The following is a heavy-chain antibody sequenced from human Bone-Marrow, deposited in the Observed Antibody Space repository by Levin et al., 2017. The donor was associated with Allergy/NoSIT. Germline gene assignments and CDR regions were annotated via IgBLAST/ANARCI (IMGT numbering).Heavy chain of an antibody. D-gene: IGHD6-13*01. J-gene: IGHJ4*02. Sequence: SETLSLTCAVYGGSFSGYYWSWIRQPPGKGLEWIGEINHSGSTNYNPSLKSRVTISVDTSKNQFSLKLSSVTAADTAVYYCARGLVEAAADYWGQGTLVTVSS. CDR1: GGSFSGYY. V-gene: IGHV4-34*01. CDR2: INHSGST. CDR3: ARGLVEAAADY.